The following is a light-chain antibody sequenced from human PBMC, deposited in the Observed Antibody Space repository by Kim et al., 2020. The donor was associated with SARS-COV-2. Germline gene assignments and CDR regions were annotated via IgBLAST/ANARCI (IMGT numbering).Light chain of an antibody. CDR3: QAWDSNTGV. CDR2: QDL. Sequence: SYELTQPPSVSVSPGQTATITCSGDELGNKYVCWYQQKPGRSPVVVIYQDLKRPSGIPERFSGSNSGNTATLTISGTQAMDEADYYCQAWDSNTGVFGGG. CDR1: ELGNKY. J-gene: IGLJ3*02. V-gene: IGLV3-1*01.